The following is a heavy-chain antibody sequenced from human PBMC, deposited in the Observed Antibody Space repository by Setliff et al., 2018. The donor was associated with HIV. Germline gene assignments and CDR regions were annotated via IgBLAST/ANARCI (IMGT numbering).Heavy chain of an antibody. CDR1: GGSISTRSPYY. J-gene: IGHJ5*02. V-gene: IGHV4-39*01. Sequence: PSETLSLTCSVSGGSISTRSPYYWGWIRQPPGKGLEWIGSISYSGTTYYNPSLKSRVTISVDTSNNQFFLKLTSVTAADTAAYYCARGDHRIIAAAGSGWFDPWGQGTLVTSPQ. CDR2: ISYSGTT. CDR3: ARGDHRIIAAAGSGWFDP. D-gene: IGHD6-13*01.